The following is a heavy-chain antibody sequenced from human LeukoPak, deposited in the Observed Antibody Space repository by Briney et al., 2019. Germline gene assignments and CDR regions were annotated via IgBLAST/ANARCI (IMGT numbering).Heavy chain of an antibody. CDR2: IKQDGSEK. Sequence: GGSLRLSCAASGFTFSSYWMSWVRQAPGKGLEWVANIKQDGSEKYYVDSVKGRFTISRDNAKNSLYLQMNSLRAEDTAVYCCAKDRATIILVVIGYGMDVWGQGTTVTVSS. V-gene: IGHV3-7*01. CDR3: AKDRATIILVVIGYGMDV. J-gene: IGHJ6*02. CDR1: GFTFSSYW. D-gene: IGHD3-22*01.